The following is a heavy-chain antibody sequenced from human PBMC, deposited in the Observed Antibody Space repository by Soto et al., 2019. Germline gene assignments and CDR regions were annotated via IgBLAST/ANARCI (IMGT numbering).Heavy chain of an antibody. CDR3: ARETAMVTLLDP. V-gene: IGHV1-69*12. D-gene: IGHD5-18*01. J-gene: IGHJ5*02. CDR2: IIPIFGTA. CDR1: GGTFSSYA. Sequence: QVQLVQSGAEVKKPGSSVKVSCKASGGTFSSYAISWVRQAPGQGLEWMGGIIPIFGTANYAQKFQGRVTITADESTSTVYVELSSLRSEDTAVYYCARETAMVTLLDPWGQGTLVTVSS.